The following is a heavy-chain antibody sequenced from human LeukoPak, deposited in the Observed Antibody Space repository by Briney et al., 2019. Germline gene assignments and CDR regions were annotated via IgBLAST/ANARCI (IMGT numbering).Heavy chain of an antibody. CDR3: ARGITIFGVVITYYFDY. J-gene: IGHJ4*02. Sequence: GGSLRLSCAASGFTFSSYSMSWVRQAPGRGLEWVSSISGSSNYIYYADSVKGRFTISRDNAKNSLYLQMNSLRAEDTAVYYCARGITIFGVVITYYFDYWGQGTLVTVSS. V-gene: IGHV3-21*01. CDR2: ISGSSNYI. D-gene: IGHD3-3*01. CDR1: GFTFSSYS.